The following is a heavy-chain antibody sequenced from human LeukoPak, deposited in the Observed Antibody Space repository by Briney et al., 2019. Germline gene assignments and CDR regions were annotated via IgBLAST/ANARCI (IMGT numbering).Heavy chain of an antibody. CDR3: ARIGTSRSYFDY. CDR1: GFSLSTSGVC. V-gene: IGHV2-70*11. J-gene: IGHJ4*02. D-gene: IGHD1-26*01. Sequence: ESGPTLVNPTQTLTLTCTFSGFSLSTSGVCVGWIRQPPGKALEWLARIDWDDDKYYTTSLKTRLTISKDTSKNQAVLTMTNMDPVDTATYYCARIGTSRSYFDYWDQGTLVTVSS. CDR2: IDWDDDK.